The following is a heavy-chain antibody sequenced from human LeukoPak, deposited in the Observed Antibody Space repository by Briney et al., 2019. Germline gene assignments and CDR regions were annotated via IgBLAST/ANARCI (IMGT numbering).Heavy chain of an antibody. D-gene: IGHD6-13*01. CDR1: GVSINSDAYF. J-gene: IGHJ4*02. Sequence: RASQTLSLTCTVSGVSINSDAYFWSWIRQPPGKGLEWIGYIYHSGNTYYNPSLKSRVTISVDTSKNQFSLNLISVTAADTAVYYCARVTTSSWYVDYWGQGTLVTVSS. CDR2: IYHSGNT. CDR3: ARVTTSSWYVDY. V-gene: IGHV4-30-2*01.